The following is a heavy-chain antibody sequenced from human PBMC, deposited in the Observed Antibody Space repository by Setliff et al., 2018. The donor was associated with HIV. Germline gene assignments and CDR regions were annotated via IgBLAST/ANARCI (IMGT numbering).Heavy chain of an antibody. CDR2: INHSGST. Sequence: SETLSLTCAVYGGSFSGYYWSWIRQPPGKGLEWIGEINHSGSTNYNPSLESRVTISVDTSKNQFSLKLSSVTAADTAVYYCARGPYYYESSGYYHWGQGTLVTVSS. CDR1: GGSFSGYY. D-gene: IGHD3-22*01. CDR3: ARGPYYYESSGYYH. V-gene: IGHV4-34*01. J-gene: IGHJ4*02.